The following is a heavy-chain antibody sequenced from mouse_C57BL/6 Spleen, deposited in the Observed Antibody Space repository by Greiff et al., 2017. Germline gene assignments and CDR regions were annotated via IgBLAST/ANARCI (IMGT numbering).Heavy chain of an antibody. V-gene: IGHV5-6*01. CDR2: ISSGGSYT. CDR3: ARQNYGSSYGVFYAFDY. CDR1: GFTFSSYG. D-gene: IGHD1-1*01. Sequence: EVHLVESGGDLVKPGGSLKLSCAASGFTFSSYGMSWVRQTPDKRLEWVATISSGGSYTYYPDSVKGRFTISRDNATNTLYLQMSSLNREETAMYYSARQNYGSSYGVFYAFDYWGQGTSVTVSS. J-gene: IGHJ4*01.